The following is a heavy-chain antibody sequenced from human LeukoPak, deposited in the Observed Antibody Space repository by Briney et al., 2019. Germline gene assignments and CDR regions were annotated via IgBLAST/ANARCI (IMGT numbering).Heavy chain of an antibody. J-gene: IGHJ4*02. D-gene: IGHD2-2*01. CDR3: ANGGVDCFYCSSTSCSHFDY. CDR2: IRGSGGST. Sequence: QPGGTLRLTCAASGFSFSRYTMCCGRPAPEERVEEGSAIRGSGGSTYYADSVKGLFTISRDNPKNTLYLQMISLRAEDTAVYYCANGGVDCFYCSSTSCSHFDYWGQGTLVTVSS. V-gene: IGHV3-23*01. CDR1: GFSFSRYT.